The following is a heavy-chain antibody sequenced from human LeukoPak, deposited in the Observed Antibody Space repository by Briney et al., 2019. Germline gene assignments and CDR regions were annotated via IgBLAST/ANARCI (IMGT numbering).Heavy chain of an antibody. CDR2: INPSGGST. V-gene: IGHV1-46*01. CDR1: GYTFTSYY. J-gene: IGHJ4*02. CDR3: ARVGGARDFDY. D-gene: IGHD3-16*01. Sequence: ASVKVSCKASGYTFTSYYMHWVRQAPGQGLEWMGIINPSGGSTSYAQKFQGRVTMTRDMSTSTVYTELSSLRSEDTAVYYCARVGGARDFDYWGQGTLVTVSS.